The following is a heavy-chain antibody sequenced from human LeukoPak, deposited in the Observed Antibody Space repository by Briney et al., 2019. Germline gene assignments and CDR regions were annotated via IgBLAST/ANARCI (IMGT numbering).Heavy chain of an antibody. CDR1: GHSITSYG. J-gene: IGHJ4*02. CDR2: ISGYNGNT. Sequence: GASVKVSCKASGHSITSYGISWVRQAPGQGLEWMGWISGYNGNTNYAQKLQGRVTMTTDTSTSTAYMELRSLRSDDTAVYYCARHMAAAGNFDYWGQETLVTVSS. V-gene: IGHV1-18*01. D-gene: IGHD6-13*01. CDR3: ARHMAAAGNFDY.